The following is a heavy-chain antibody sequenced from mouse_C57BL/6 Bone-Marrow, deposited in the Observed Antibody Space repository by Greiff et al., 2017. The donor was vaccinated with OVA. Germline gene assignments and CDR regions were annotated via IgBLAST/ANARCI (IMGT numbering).Heavy chain of an antibody. J-gene: IGHJ1*03. CDR3: NDYDKSYWYFDV. V-gene: IGHV1-15*01. D-gene: IGHD2-4*01. CDR1: GYTFTDYE. CDR2: IDPETGGT. Sequence: QVQLKESGAELVRPGASVTLSCKASGYTFTDYEMHWVKQTPVHGLEWIGAIDPETGGTAYNQKFKGKAILTADKSSSTAYMELRSLTSEDSAVYYCNDYDKSYWYFDVWGTGTTVTVSS.